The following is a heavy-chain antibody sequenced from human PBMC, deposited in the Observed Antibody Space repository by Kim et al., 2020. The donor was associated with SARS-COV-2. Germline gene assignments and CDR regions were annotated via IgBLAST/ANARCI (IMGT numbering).Heavy chain of an antibody. CDR1: GYTLTELS. V-gene: IGHV1-24*01. Sequence: ASVKVSCKVSGYTLTELSMHWVRQAPGKGLEWMGGFDPEDGETIYAQKFQGRVTMTEDTSTDTAYMELSSLRYEDTAVYYCATDYLYNWNYGDWGQGTLVTVSS. D-gene: IGHD1-7*01. J-gene: IGHJ4*02. CDR3: ATDYLYNWNYGD. CDR2: FDPEDGET.